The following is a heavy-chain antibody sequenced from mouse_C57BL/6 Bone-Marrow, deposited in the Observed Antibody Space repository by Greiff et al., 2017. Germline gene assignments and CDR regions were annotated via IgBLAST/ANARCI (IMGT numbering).Heavy chain of an antibody. Sequence: ESGPGLVKPSQSLSLTCSVTGYSITSGYYWNWIRQFPGNKLEWMGYISYDGSNNYNPSLKNRISITRDTSKNQFFLKLNSVTTEDTATYYCARGADGYYFYFDYWGQGTTLTVSS. V-gene: IGHV3-6*01. CDR2: ISYDGSN. CDR1: GYSITSGYY. CDR3: ARGADGYYFYFDY. J-gene: IGHJ2*01. D-gene: IGHD2-3*01.